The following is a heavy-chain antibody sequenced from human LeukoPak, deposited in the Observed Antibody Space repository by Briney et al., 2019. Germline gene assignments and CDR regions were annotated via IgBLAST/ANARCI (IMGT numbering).Heavy chain of an antibody. Sequence: SETLSLTCTVSGGSISSYYWSWIRQPPGKGLEWIGYIYYSGSTNYNPSLKSRVTISVDTSKNQFSLKLSSVTAADTAVYYCARKAYSSGCDVWGQRTTVTVSS. D-gene: IGHD6-19*01. CDR3: ARKAYSSGCDV. CDR1: GGSISSYY. CDR2: IYYSGST. J-gene: IGHJ6*02. V-gene: IGHV4-59*08.